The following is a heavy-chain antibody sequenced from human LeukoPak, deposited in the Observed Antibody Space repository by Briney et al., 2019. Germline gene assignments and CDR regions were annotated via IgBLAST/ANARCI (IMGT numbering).Heavy chain of an antibody. CDR3: ARHAGGISATGTRPFDY. D-gene: IGHD6-13*01. CDR1: GASFSSSTNY. J-gene: IGHJ4*02. CDR2: TYYSGST. Sequence: SETLSLTCTVSGASFSSSTNYWVWIRQPPGKGLEWIGSTYYSGSTYYNPSLKSRVTMSVDTSKNQFSLKLSSVTAADTAVYYCARHAGGISATGTRPFDYWGQGTLVTASS. V-gene: IGHV4-39*01.